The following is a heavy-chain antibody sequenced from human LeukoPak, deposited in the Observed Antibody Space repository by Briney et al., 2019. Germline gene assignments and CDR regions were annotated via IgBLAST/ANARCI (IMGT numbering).Heavy chain of an antibody. CDR3: ARGRLGSSWYRPLDY. V-gene: IGHV4-34*01. CDR1: GGSFSGYY. CDR2: INHSGST. Sequence: SETLSLTCAVYGGSFSGYYWSWIRQPPGKGLEWMGEINHSGSTNYNPSLKSRVTITADTSKSQSSLKLRSVTAADTAVYYCARGRLGSSWYRPLDYWGQGTLVTVSS. D-gene: IGHD6-13*01. J-gene: IGHJ4*02.